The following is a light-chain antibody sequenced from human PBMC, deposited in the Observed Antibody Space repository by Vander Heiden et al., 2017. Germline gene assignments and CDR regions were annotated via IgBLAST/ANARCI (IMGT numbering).Light chain of an antibody. CDR2: KAS. CDR3: QQYNTYWT. V-gene: IGKV1-5*03. Sequence: DIQMTQSPSTMSASVGDRVTITCRASQSISTDLAWYQRKPGTAPKLLIYKASTLESGVPSRFSGSGSGTDFTLTISSLQPDDFATYYCQQYNTYWTSGQGTKVEIK. CDR1: QSISTD. J-gene: IGKJ1*01.